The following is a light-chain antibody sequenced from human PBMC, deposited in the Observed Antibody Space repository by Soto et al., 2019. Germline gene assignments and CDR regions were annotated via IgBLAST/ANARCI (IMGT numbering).Light chain of an antibody. CDR2: ENN. CDR1: SSNIGNNC. CDR3: GTWDSSLSAGGYV. J-gene: IGLJ1*01. Sequence: QSVLTQPPSVSAAPGQKVTISCSGSSSNIGNNCVSWYQQLPGTAPKLLIYENNKRPSGIPDRFSGSKSGTSATPGITGLQTGDEADYYCGTWDSSLSAGGYVFGTGTKVTVL. V-gene: IGLV1-51*02.